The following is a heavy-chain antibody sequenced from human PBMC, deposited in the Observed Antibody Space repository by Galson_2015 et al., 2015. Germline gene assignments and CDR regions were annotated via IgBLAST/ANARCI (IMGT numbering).Heavy chain of an antibody. J-gene: IGHJ3*02. CDR3: AIATVWYALDI. CDR2: LYTTGGT. D-gene: IGHD2-21*01. CDR1: GFTVSSKY. V-gene: IGHV3-53*01. Sequence: SLRLSCAASGFTVSSKYVSWVRQAPGKGLDWVSVLYTTGGTSYANSVRGRFTISRDISKNTLFLQMDSLRAEDTAVYYCAIATVWYALDIWGQGTMVTVSS.